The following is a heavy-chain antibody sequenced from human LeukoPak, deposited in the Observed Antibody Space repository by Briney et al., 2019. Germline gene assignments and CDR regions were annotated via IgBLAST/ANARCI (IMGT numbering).Heavy chain of an antibody. V-gene: IGHV3-48*01. CDR3: ARVTWAVAGTFDY. D-gene: IGHD6-19*01. Sequence: GGSLRLSCEASGFTFSSYSMSWVRQAPGKGLEWVSYISSGRSTIYYADSVKGRFTISRDNAKNSLYLQMNSLSAEDTAVYYCARVTWAVAGTFDYWGQGTLVTVSS. J-gene: IGHJ4*02. CDR2: ISSGRSTI. CDR1: GFTFSSYS.